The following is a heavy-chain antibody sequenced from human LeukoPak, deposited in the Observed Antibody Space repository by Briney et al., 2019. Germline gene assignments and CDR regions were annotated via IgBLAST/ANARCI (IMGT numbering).Heavy chain of an antibody. CDR1: GYSFTSYW. CDR3: VRTTYYDILTGYYSSNWFDP. CDR2: IYPGGSDT. D-gene: IGHD3-9*01. Sequence: GESLKISCKGSGYSFTSYWIGWVRQMPGKGLEWMGIIYPGGSDTRYSPSFQGQVTISADKSISTAYLQWSSLKASDTAMYYCVRTTYYDILTGYYSSNWFDPWGQGTLVTVSS. V-gene: IGHV5-51*01. J-gene: IGHJ5*02.